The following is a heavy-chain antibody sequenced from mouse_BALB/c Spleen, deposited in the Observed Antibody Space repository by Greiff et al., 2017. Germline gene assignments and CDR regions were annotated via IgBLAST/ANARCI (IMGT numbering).Heavy chain of an antibody. CDR1: GDSITSGY. CDR3: ARYPGSSLYYAMDY. V-gene: IGHV3-8*02. D-gene: IGHD1-1*01. CDR2: ISYSGST. J-gene: IGHJ4*01. Sequence: EVMLVESGPSLVKPSQTLSLTCSVTGDSITSGYWNWIRKFPGNKLEYMGYISYSGSTYYNPSLKSRISITRDTSKNQYYLQLNSVTTEDTATYYCARYPGSSLYYAMDYWGQGTSVTVSS.